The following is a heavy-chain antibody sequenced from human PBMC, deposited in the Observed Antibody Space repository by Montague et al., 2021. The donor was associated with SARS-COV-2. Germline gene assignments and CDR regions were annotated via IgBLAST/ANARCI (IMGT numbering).Heavy chain of an antibody. Sequence: SETLSLTCTVSGGSISSSSYYWGWIRQPPGKGLEWIGSIYYSRSTYYNPSLKSRVTISVDTSKNQFSLKLSSVTAADTAVYYCARQSQAEIVLMVYAMGGWFDPWGQGTLVTVSS. V-gene: IGHV4-39*01. CDR3: ARQSQAEIVLMVYAMGGWFDP. D-gene: IGHD2-8*01. CDR1: GGSISSSSYY. J-gene: IGHJ5*02. CDR2: IYYSRST.